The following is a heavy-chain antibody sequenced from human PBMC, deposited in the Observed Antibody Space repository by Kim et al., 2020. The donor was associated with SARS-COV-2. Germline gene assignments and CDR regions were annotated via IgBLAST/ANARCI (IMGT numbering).Heavy chain of an antibody. D-gene: IGHD5-12*01. CDR1: GFTFSSYG. J-gene: IGHJ6*02. Sequence: GGSLRLSCAASGFTFSSYGMHWVRQAPGKGLEWVAVIWYDGSKKYYADSVKGRFTISRDNSKNTLYLQMNSLRAEDTAVYYCASWVDPGRDYYYGMDVWGQGTTVTVSS. CDR3: ASWVDPGRDYYYGMDV. CDR2: IWYDGSKK. V-gene: IGHV3-33*01.